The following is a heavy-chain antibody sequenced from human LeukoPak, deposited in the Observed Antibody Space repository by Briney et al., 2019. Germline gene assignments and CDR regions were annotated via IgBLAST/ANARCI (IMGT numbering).Heavy chain of an antibody. CDR3: ARGYRGVIPYYFDY. D-gene: IGHD3-10*01. CDR2: IYYSGST. V-gene: IGHV4-59*01. CDR1: GGSISSYY. J-gene: IGHJ4*02. Sequence: SETLSLTCTVSGGSISSYYWSWIRQPPGKGLEWIGYIYYSGSTNYNSSLKSQVTISVDTSKNQFSLKLSSVTAADTAVYYCARGYRGVIPYYFDYWGQGTLVTVSS.